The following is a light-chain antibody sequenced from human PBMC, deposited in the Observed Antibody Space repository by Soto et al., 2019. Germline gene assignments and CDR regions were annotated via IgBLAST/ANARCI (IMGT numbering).Light chain of an antibody. CDR1: QSVRSTF. J-gene: IGKJ3*01. CDR2: DAS. Sequence: EIVLTQSPDTLSLSPGERATLSCRASQSVRSTFLAWYQQKPGQAPRLLIYDASSRATGIPDRFSGSGSGTDFTLTSSKLEPEDFPVYYCQQCSNSPFTFGPGTKVDIK. CDR3: QQCSNSPFT. V-gene: IGKV3-20*01.